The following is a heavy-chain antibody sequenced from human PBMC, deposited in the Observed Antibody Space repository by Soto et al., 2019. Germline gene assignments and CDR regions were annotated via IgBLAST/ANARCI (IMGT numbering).Heavy chain of an antibody. CDR3: ARVRTYYDILTGYYFLDY. D-gene: IGHD3-9*01. Sequence: ASVKVSCKASGYTFTSYAMHWVRQAPGQRLEWMGWINAGNGNTKYSQKFQGRVTITRDTSASTAYMELSSLRSEDTAVYYCARVRTYYDILTGYYFLDYWGQGTLVTVPQ. CDR2: INAGNGNT. CDR1: GYTFTSYA. V-gene: IGHV1-3*01. J-gene: IGHJ4*02.